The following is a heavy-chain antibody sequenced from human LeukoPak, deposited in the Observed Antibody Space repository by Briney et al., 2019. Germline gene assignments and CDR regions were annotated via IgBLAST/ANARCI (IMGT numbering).Heavy chain of an antibody. CDR3: VKDKSSGYYMWQFDY. CDR1: GFTFDDYA. V-gene: IGHV3-9*01. D-gene: IGHD3-22*01. CDR2: ISWNSGNI. J-gene: IGHJ4*02. Sequence: PGGSLRLSCAASGFTFDDYAMHWVRQVPGKGVEWVSGISWNSGNIGYADSVKGRFTISRDNGKNSLYLQMNGLRAEDTALYYCVKDKSSGYYMWQFDYWGQGTLVTVSS.